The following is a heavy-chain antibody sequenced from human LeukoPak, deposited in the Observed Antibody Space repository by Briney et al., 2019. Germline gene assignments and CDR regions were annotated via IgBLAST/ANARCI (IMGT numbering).Heavy chain of an antibody. CDR1: GYTFTGYY. J-gene: IGHJ4*02. Sequence: ASVKVSCNASGYTFTGYYMHWVRQAPGQGLEWMGWINPNSGGTNYAQKFQGRVTMTRDTSISTAYMELSRLRSDDTAVYYCARDSGVRGSGSYLIAYWGQGTLVTVSS. D-gene: IGHD3-10*01. CDR3: ARDSGVRGSGSYLIAY. CDR2: INPNSGGT. V-gene: IGHV1-2*02.